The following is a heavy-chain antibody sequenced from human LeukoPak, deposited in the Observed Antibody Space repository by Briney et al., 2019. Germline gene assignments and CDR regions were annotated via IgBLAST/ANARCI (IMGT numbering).Heavy chain of an antibody. V-gene: IGHV4-4*07. CDR2: IYTSGST. D-gene: IGHD5-12*01. J-gene: IGHJ5*02. CDR3: ARDGRYSAGGWFDP. Sequence: SETLSLTCTVSGGSISSYYWSWIRQPAGKGLEWIGRIYTSGSTNYNPSLKSRVTMSVDTSKNQFSLKLSSVNAADTAVYYCARDGRYSAGGWFDPWGQGTLVTVSS. CDR1: GGSISSYY.